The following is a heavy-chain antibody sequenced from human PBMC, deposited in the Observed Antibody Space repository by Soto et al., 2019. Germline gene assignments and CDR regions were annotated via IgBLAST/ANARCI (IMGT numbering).Heavy chain of an antibody. V-gene: IGHV1-69*08. Sequence: QVQLVQSGAEVKKPGSSVKVSCKASGGNFRSQSISISWVRQAPGQGLEWMGRIIPVLGVANYAQKFQGRVTITADKSTSTFHVEIRSLRSEDTATYYCARDRDVAAPGTVDTNYYYGMDVWGQGTTVTVSS. CDR1: GGNFRSQS. CDR2: IIPVLGVA. CDR3: ARDRDVAAPGTVDTNYYYGMDV. J-gene: IGHJ6*02. D-gene: IGHD6-13*01.